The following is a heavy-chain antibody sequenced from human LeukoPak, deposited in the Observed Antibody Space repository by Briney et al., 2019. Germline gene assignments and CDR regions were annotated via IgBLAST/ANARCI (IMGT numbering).Heavy chain of an antibody. CDR3: AKVAGSSGYYPDF. J-gene: IGHJ4*02. D-gene: IGHD3-22*01. Sequence: GGSLRLSCAASGFTFSTYAMSWVRQAPGKGLEWVSTISGSGANTYYADSVRGRFTISRDISKNTLYLQMNSLRAEDTAVYYCAKVAGSSGYYPDFWGQGTLVTVSS. CDR2: ISGSGANT. V-gene: IGHV3-23*01. CDR1: GFTFSTYA.